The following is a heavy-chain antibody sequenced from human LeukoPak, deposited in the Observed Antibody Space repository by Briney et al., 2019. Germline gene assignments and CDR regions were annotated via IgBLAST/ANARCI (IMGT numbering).Heavy chain of an antibody. D-gene: IGHD6-19*01. CDR3: ARVMYSSGWSFDY. V-gene: IGHV3-43*01. CDR2: ITWDGGST. CDR1: RFTFDDYT. Sequence: GGSLRLSCAASRFTFDDYTMHWVRQAPGKGLEWVSLITWDGGSTNYADSVKGRFTTSRDNSKNSLYLQMNSLRTEDTAVYYCARVMYSSGWSFDYWGQGTLVTVSS. J-gene: IGHJ4*02.